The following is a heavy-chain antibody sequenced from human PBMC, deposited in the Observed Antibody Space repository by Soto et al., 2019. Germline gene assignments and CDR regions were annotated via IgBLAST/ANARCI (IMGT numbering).Heavy chain of an antibody. CDR3: AKAGVRVVAATFDY. CDR2: ISGSGGST. Sequence: GGSLRLSCAASGFTFSSYAMSWVRQAPGKGLEWVSAISGSGGSTYYADSVKGRFTIARDNSKNTLYLQMNSLRAEDTAVYYCAKAGVRVVAATFDYWGQGTLVTVSS. V-gene: IGHV3-23*01. D-gene: IGHD2-15*01. J-gene: IGHJ4*02. CDR1: GFTFSSYA.